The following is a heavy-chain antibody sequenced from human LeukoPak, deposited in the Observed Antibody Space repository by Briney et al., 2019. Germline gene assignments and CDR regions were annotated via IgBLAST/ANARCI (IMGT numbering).Heavy chain of an antibody. Sequence: GGSLRLSCAASGFTFSSYAMSWVRQAPGKGLEWVSAISGSGGSTYYADSAKGRFTISRDNSKNTLYLQMNSLRAEDTAVYYCAKAPGLVVVAVHFDYWGQGTLVTVSS. CDR3: AKAPGLVVVAVHFDY. CDR1: GFTFSSYA. V-gene: IGHV3-23*01. D-gene: IGHD2-15*01. CDR2: ISGSGGST. J-gene: IGHJ4*02.